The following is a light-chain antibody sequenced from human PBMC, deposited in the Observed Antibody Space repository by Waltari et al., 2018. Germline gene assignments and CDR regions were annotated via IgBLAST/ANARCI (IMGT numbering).Light chain of an antibody. Sequence: EIVLTQSPGTLSLSPGQRATLSCRASQSASSRYLAWYQQKPGQAPRLLIYGSSNRATDIPDRFSGSGSGTDFTLTISRLEPEDFAMYYCQQYGSSVYTFGQGTKLEIK. CDR2: GSS. CDR1: QSASSRY. CDR3: QQYGSSVYT. V-gene: IGKV3-20*01. J-gene: IGKJ2*01.